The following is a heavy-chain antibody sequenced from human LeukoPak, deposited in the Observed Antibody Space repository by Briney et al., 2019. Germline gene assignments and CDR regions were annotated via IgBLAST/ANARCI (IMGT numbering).Heavy chain of an antibody. V-gene: IGHV3-74*01. J-gene: IGHJ4*02. CDR2: INNGGSNT. D-gene: IGHD3-3*01. CDR1: GLTFSSYW. CDR3: ARGVNDFWN. Sequence: AGTLRLSCAASGLTFSSYWWHWVRQPPGKGLEWISRINNGGSNTNNPASVKGRLTISRDNAKNSLYLQMNSLRGEDTAVYYCARGVNDFWNWGQGTLVTVSS.